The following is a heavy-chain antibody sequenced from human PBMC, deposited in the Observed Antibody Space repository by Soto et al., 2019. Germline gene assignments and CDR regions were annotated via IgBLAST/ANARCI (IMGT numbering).Heavy chain of an antibody. V-gene: IGHV1-46*01. J-gene: IGHJ3*02. CDR1: GYTFTSYC. CDR3: ARNIAARAAFDI. D-gene: IGHD6-6*01. Sequence: ASVKVSCKTSGYTFTSYCMSWVRQAPGQGLEWMGIINPSGGSTSYAQKFQGRVTMTRDTSTSTVYMELRSLRSDDTAVYYCARNIAARAAFDIWGQGTMVTVSS. CDR2: INPSGGST.